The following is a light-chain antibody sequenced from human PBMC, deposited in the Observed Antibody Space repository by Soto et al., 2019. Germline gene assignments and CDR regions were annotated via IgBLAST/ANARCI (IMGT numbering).Light chain of an antibody. V-gene: IGKV3-15*01. CDR2: GAS. CDR1: QSVSSN. CDR3: QQYNNWTPYT. Sequence: EIVMTQSPATLSVSPGERATLSCRASQSVSSNLAWYQQKPGQAPRLLIYGASTRATGIPSRFSCSGYGTEFTLTIRSLQSEDFAVYYCQQYNNWTPYTFGQGTKLEIK. J-gene: IGKJ2*01.